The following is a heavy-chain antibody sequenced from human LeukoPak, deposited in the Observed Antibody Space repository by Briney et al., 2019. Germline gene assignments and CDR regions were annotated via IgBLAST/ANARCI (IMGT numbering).Heavy chain of an antibody. D-gene: IGHD3-3*01. CDR3: AKSLNYDFWSGYYATLFGY. CDR2: IYSGGGT. Sequence: PGGSLRLSCATSGFTVSSNYMTWVRQAPGKGLEWVSVIYSGGGTRYADSVKGRFTISRDNSKNTLYLQMNSLRAEDTAVYYCAKSLNYDFWSGYYATLFGYWGQGTLVTVSS. CDR1: GFTVSSNY. J-gene: IGHJ4*02. V-gene: IGHV3-66*01.